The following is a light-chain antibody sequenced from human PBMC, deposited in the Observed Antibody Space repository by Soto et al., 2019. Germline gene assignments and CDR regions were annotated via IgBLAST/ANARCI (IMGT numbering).Light chain of an antibody. CDR3: CSYAGSYTHV. CDR2: DVI. Sequence: QSVLTQRRSVSGSPGQSVTISCTGTSSDVGTYTYVSWYQQHPGKAPKLIIYDVIKRPSGVPDRFSGSKSGNTASLTISGLQAEDEADYYCCSYAGSYTHVFGTGTKVTVL. CDR1: SSDVGTYTY. V-gene: IGLV2-11*01. J-gene: IGLJ1*01.